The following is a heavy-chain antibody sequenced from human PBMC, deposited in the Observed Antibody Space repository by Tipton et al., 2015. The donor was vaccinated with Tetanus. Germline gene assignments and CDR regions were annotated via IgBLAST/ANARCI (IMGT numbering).Heavy chain of an antibody. CDR1: GFIFSNYR. CDR2: ISSTSSYI. CDR3: ASGRTLDY. V-gene: IGHV3-21*01. J-gene: IGHJ4*02. Sequence: SLRLSCTVSGFIFSNYRMNWVRQAPGKGLEWVASISSTSSYIYYADSVKGRFTISRDNAKNSLYLQINSLRAEDAALYYCASGRTLDYWGQGTLVTVSS.